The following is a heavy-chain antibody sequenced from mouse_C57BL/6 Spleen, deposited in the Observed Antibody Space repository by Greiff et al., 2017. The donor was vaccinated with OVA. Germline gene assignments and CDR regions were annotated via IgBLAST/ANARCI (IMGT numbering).Heavy chain of an antibody. V-gene: IGHV1-82*01. J-gene: IGHJ4*01. CDR3: ARFFYSNYGYYAMDY. CDR1: GYAFSSSW. D-gene: IGHD2-5*01. CDR2: IYPGDGDT. Sequence: QVQLQQSGPELVKPGASVKISCKASGYAFSSSWMNWVKQRPGEGLEWIGRIYPGDGDTNYNGKFKGKATLTADKSSSTAYMQLSSLTSEDSAVYFCARFFYSNYGYYAMDYWGQGTSVTVSS.